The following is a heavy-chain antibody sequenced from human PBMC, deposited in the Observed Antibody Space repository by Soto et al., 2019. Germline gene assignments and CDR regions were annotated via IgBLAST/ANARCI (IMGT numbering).Heavy chain of an antibody. CDR3: ARDSYSSGRRGVFDI. D-gene: IGHD6-19*01. Sequence: GGSLRLSCAASGFTFSTYAMSWVRQAPGKGLEWVSCISRADSTNFADSVKGRFTISRDYSENTVYLQMNSLGAEDTAVYYCARDSYSSGRRGVFDIWGQGTMVTVSS. V-gene: IGHV3-23*01. J-gene: IGHJ3*02. CDR2: ISRADST. CDR1: GFTFSTYA.